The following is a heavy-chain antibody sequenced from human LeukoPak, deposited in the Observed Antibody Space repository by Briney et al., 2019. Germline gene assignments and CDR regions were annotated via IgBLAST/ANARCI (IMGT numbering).Heavy chain of an antibody. CDR2: IYSGGST. J-gene: IGHJ3*02. CDR3: ARDSSAGYSSGSSSFDI. Sequence: GGSLRLSCAASGFTVSSNYMSWVRQAPGKGLEWVSVIYSGGSTYYADSVKGRFTISRDNSKNTLYLQMNSLRAEDTAVYYCARDSSAGYSSGSSSFDIWGQGTMVTVSS. V-gene: IGHV3-66*01. D-gene: IGHD6-19*01. CDR1: GFTVSSNY.